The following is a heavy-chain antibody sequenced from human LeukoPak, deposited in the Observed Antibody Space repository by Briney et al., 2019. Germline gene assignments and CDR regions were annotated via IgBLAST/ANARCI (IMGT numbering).Heavy chain of an antibody. J-gene: IGHJ6*02. Sequence: ASVKVSCKASGYTFTSYGISWVRQATGQGLEWMGWMNPNSGNTGYAQKFQGRVTMTRNTSISTAYMELSSLRSEDTAVYYCARGRTEHYDFWSGYYTTYYYYGMDVWGQGTTVTVSS. CDR2: MNPNSGNT. CDR3: ARGRTEHYDFWSGYYTTYYYYGMDV. D-gene: IGHD3-3*01. V-gene: IGHV1-8*02. CDR1: GYTFTSYG.